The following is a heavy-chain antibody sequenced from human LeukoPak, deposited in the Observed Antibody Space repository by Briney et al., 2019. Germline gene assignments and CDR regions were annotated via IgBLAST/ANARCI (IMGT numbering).Heavy chain of an antibody. Sequence: PSETLSLTCTVSGASIRSGDYYWSWIRQPPGKGLEWIGYIYDSGSTYYNPSLKSRITISVDTSENRFSLKLSSVTGTDTAVYYCARDCSGGSCYGAFDIWGQGTMVTVSS. CDR1: GASIRSGDYY. CDR3: ARDCSGGSCYGAFDI. CDR2: IYDSGST. D-gene: IGHD2-15*01. V-gene: IGHV4-30-4*01. J-gene: IGHJ3*02.